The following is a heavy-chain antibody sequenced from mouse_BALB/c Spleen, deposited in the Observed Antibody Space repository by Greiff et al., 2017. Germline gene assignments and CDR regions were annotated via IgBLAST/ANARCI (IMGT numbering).Heavy chain of an antibody. V-gene: IGHV5-17*02. CDR3: ARLGSSDY. CDR2: ISSGSSTI. Sequence: EVQLVESGGGLVQPGGSRKLSCAASGFTFSSFGMHWVRQAPEKGLEWVAYISSGSSTIYYADTVKGRFTISRDNPKNTLFLQMTSLRSEDTAMYYCARLGSSDYWGQGTTLTVSS. CDR1: GFTFSSFG. J-gene: IGHJ2*01.